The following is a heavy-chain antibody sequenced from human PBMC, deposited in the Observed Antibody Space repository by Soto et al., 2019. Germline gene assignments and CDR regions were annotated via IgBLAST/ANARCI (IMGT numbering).Heavy chain of an antibody. CDR3: ARDVLIRDX. D-gene: IGHD3-10*01. J-gene: IGHJ5*02. V-gene: IGHV3-7*03. Sequence: PGEALKISWVASGITYSDYWMTWVRQSPGKGLALVANITEEGSDKNYVESVKGRFTISRENDKNSLYLQMKTLRAEDTAVYYCARDVLIRDXWGQGALVTVSX. CDR2: ITEEGSDK. CDR1: GITYSDYW.